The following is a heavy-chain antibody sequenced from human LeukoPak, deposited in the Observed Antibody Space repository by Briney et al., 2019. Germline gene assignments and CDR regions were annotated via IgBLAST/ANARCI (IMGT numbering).Heavy chain of an antibody. V-gene: IGHV3-7*01. Sequence: GGSVRLSCVVSGFTFNKYWMSWVRQAPGKGLEWVATMRQDGGEIYYADSVSGRFTISRGNAKNSLYLQMNSLRADDTAIYYCARMMDALEVDFDFWAQGTLVTVSS. CDR3: ARMMDALEVDFDF. D-gene: IGHD2-21*01. CDR2: MRQDGGEI. J-gene: IGHJ4*02. CDR1: GFTFNKYW.